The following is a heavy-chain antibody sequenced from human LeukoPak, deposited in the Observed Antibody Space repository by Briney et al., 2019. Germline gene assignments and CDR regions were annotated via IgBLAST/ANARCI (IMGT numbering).Heavy chain of an antibody. J-gene: IGHJ4*02. V-gene: IGHV3-23*01. CDR1: GFTFSSYG. D-gene: IGHD5-12*01. CDR3: AAPPTTIDFDY. Sequence: GGTLRLSCAASGFTFSSYGMSWVRQAPGKGLEWVSAISGSGGSTYYAGSVKGRFTISRDNSKNTLYLQMNSLRAEDTAVYYCAAPPTTIDFDYWGQGTLVTVSS. CDR2: ISGSGGST.